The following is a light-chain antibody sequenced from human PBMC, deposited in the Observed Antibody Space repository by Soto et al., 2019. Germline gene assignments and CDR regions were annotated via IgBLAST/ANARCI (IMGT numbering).Light chain of an antibody. Sequence: EKLMTQSPDTLSVSPGDRATLSCRASESVGSHLAWYQQKPGQALRLLIYGASIRVTGIPARFTGSGSGTEFTLTISSLQSEDFALYYCQQYHIWPYTFGQGTKVDI. CDR1: ESVGSH. CDR2: GAS. J-gene: IGKJ2*01. CDR3: QQYHIWPYT. V-gene: IGKV3-15*01.